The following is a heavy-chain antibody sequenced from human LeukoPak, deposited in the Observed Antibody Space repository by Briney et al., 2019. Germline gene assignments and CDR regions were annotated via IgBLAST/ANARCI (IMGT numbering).Heavy chain of an antibody. CDR2: INPNSGGT. D-gene: IGHD2-8*01. V-gene: IGHV1-2*02. CDR3: ATPYCTTGVCYNAPDY. Sequence: ASVKVSCKASGYTFTSYYMHWVRQAPGQGLEWMGIINPNSGGTNYAQKFQGRVTMTRDTSISTAYVELSRLRSDDAAVYYCATPYCTTGVCYNAPDYWGQGTLVTVSS. CDR1: GYTFTSYY. J-gene: IGHJ4*02.